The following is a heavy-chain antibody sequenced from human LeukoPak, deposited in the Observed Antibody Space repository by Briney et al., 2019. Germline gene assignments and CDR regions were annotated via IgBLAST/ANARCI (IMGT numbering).Heavy chain of an antibody. V-gene: IGHV3-48*02. Sequence: GGSLRLSCAASGFTFSSYSMNWVRQAPGKGLEWVSYISSSSSTIYYADSVKGRFTISRDNAKNSLYLQMNSLRDEDTAVYYCAREYDYDSSGYYGYWGQGTLVTVSS. D-gene: IGHD3-22*01. CDR1: GFTFSSYS. CDR2: ISSSSSTI. J-gene: IGHJ4*02. CDR3: AREYDYDSSGYYGY.